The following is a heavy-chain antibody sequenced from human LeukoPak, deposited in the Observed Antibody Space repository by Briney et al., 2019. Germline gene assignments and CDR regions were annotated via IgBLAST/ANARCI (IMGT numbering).Heavy chain of an antibody. V-gene: IGHV1-18*01. CDR2: ISVYNGDT. D-gene: IGHD6-13*01. Sequence: ASVTVSFKASGYIFTTYAISWVRQAPGQGLEWMGWISVYNGDTNYAQNLQGRVTMTTDTSTSTAYMELRSLRSDDTAVYYCARDGLGTAVDYWGQGTLVSVSS. CDR3: ARDGLGTAVDY. CDR1: GYIFTTYA. J-gene: IGHJ4*02.